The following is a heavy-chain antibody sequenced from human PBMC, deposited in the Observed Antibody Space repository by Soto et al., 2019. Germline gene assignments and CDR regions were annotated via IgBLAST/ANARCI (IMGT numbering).Heavy chain of an antibody. J-gene: IGHJ4*02. Sequence: EVHLVESGGGLVQPGGSLRLSCAASGFTFSSHWMHWVRQAPGKGLMWVSRIDTYGGTIDYAASVEGRFTISRANVKNTLYLQMNSLRAEDTAVYFCARNNWGIDYWGQGVLVTVSS. CDR2: IDTYGGTI. D-gene: IGHD3-16*01. CDR3: ARNNWGIDY. CDR1: GFTFSSHW. V-gene: IGHV3-74*01.